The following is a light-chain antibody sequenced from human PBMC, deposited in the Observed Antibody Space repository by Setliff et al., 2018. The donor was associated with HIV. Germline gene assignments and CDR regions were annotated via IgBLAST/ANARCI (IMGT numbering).Light chain of an antibody. CDR2: YVN. J-gene: IGLJ1*01. V-gene: IGLV2-11*01. Sequence: QSALTQPASVSGSPGQSVTISCTGTSSDFGGSNYVSWYQQHPGKAPKLIIYYVNQRPSGVPDRFSGSKSGKTASLTIAGLQADDEADYYCWAYAGTYTYVFGTGTKVTVL. CDR3: WAYAGTYTYV. CDR1: SSDFGGSNY.